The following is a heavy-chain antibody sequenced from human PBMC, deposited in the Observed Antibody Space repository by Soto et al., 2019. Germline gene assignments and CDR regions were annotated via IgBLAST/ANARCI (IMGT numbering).Heavy chain of an antibody. Sequence: PGGSLRLSCAASGFTFSNYAMTWVLQAPGKGLEWVLSISGSGGNTNYAGSVKGRFTISRDNSENTLYLQMNSLRAEDTAVYYCAKDPTPRRITVATFLGYWGQGTLVTVSS. CDR2: ISGSGGNT. V-gene: IGHV3-23*01. CDR3: AKDPTPRRITVATFLGY. J-gene: IGHJ4*02. CDR1: GFTFSNYA. D-gene: IGHD4-17*01.